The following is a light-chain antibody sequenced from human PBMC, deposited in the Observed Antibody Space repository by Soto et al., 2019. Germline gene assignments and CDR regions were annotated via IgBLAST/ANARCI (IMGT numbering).Light chain of an antibody. Sequence: QSALTQPASVSGSPGQSITISCTGTSSDVGDYNYVSWYQQHPGKAPKLMIYEVSNRPSGVSNRFSGSKSGNTASLIISGLQAADEADYYCSSHTSSSLYVFGTGTKVTVL. CDR1: SSDVGDYNY. V-gene: IGLV2-14*01. J-gene: IGLJ1*01. CDR2: EVS. CDR3: SSHTSSSLYV.